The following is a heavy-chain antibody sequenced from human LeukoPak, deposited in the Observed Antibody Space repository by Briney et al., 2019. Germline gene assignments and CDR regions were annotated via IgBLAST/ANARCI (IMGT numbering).Heavy chain of an antibody. V-gene: IGHV4-30-2*01. CDR2: IYHSGST. D-gene: IGHD3-22*01. Sequence: SQTLSLTCTVSGGSISSGGYYWSWIRQPPGKGLEWIGYIYHSGSTYYNPSLKSRVTISVDRSKNQFSLKLSSVTAADTAVYYCARDRKTYYYDSSGFDIWGQGTMVTVSS. CDR1: GGSISSGGYY. J-gene: IGHJ3*02. CDR3: ARDRKTYYYDSSGFDI.